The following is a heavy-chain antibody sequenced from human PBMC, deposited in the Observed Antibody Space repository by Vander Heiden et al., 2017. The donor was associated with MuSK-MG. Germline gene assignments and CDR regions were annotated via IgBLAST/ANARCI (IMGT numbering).Heavy chain of an antibody. Sequence: QVQLQQWGAGLFKPSETLSLTCAVYGGSFSGYYWSWIRQPPGKGLEWIGEINHSGSTNYNPSLKSRVTISVDTSKNQFSLKLSSVTAADTAVYYCARGDYDFWSGYLDNWFDPWGQGTLVTVSS. CDR1: GGSFSGYY. CDR2: INHSGST. D-gene: IGHD3-3*01. V-gene: IGHV4-34*01. CDR3: ARGDYDFWSGYLDNWFDP. J-gene: IGHJ5*02.